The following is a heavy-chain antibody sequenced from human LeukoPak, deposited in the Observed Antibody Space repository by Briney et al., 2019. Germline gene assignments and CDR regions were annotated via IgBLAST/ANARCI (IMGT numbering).Heavy chain of an antibody. CDR3: ARSPPLWNGDAFDI. D-gene: IGHD1-1*01. V-gene: IGHV3-11*04. Sequence: GGSLRLSCAASGFTFSDYYMSWIRQAPGKGLEWVSYISHSGSSIYYVDSVKGRFTISRDNAKNSLYLQMNSLRVEDTAVYYCARSPPLWNGDAFDIWGQGTMVTVSS. J-gene: IGHJ3*02. CDR1: GFTFSDYY. CDR2: ISHSGSSI.